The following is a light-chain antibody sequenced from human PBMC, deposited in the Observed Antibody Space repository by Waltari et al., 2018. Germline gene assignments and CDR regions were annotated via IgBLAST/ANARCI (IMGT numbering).Light chain of an antibody. CDR1: QRIGSY. CDR2: GAV. J-gene: IGKJ1*01. V-gene: IGKV1-39*01. Sequence: DIQMTQSPSTLPASVGDRVTISCRASQRIGSYLNWYQQQPGKAPRLLIYGAVSLQSGVPSRFSGSGSGTDFTLTISSLQPEDFATYYCQQTYRTPRTFGQGTKVDI. CDR3: QQTYRTPRT.